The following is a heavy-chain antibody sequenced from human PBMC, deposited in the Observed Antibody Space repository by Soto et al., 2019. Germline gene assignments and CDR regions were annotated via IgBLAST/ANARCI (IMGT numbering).Heavy chain of an antibody. CDR3: EKVMDMSTSWYIFDY. D-gene: IGHD6-13*01. V-gene: IGHV3-23*01. J-gene: IGHJ4*02. CDR1: GFIFSNYA. Sequence: PWGSLRLSCAASGFIFSNYAMTWVRQAPGKGLEWVSLISASGLSTYSADSVKGRLTISRDNSKNTLYLQMNSLRVEDTAVYYCEKVMDMSTSWYIFDYWGQGTLVTVSS. CDR2: ISASGLST.